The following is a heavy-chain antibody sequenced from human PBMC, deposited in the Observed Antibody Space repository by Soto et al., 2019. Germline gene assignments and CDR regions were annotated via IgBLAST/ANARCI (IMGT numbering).Heavy chain of an antibody. CDR1: GFTFSIYG. J-gene: IGHJ3*01. CDR3: ARPYGGKIGDAPGL. Sequence: PGGSLRLSCAASGFTFSIYGMSWVRQVPGKGLEWVSTISDSGDSAYYADSVKGRFTISRDNSKNTLYLQMNSLRAEDTAVYYCARPYGGKIGDAPGLWGQGTMVTVSS. V-gene: IGHV3-23*01. D-gene: IGHD2-15*01. CDR2: ISDSGDSA.